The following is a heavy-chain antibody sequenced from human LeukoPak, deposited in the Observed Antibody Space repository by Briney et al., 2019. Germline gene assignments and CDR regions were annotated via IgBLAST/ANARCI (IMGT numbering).Heavy chain of an antibody. CDR2: ILYDGSNK. V-gene: IGHV3-30*18. CDR1: GFTFSSHG. CDR3: AKAYGSGSYLSDWFDP. Sequence: GGSLRLSCAASGFTFSSHGMHWVRQAPGKGLEWVAVILYDGSNKYYADSVKGRFTISRDNSKNTLYLQMNSLRAEDTAVYYCAKAYGSGSYLSDWFDPWGQGTLVTVSS. J-gene: IGHJ5*02. D-gene: IGHD3-10*01.